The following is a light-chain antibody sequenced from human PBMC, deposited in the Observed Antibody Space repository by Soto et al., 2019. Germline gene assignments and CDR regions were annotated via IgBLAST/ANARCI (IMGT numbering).Light chain of an antibody. Sequence: QSVLTQPASGSGSPGQWITISCTGTSSDVGSYNLVSWYQQHPGKAPKLMIYEVNKRPSGVSNRFSGSKSGNTASLTISGLQAEDEADYYCCSYAGSSTYVFGTGTKVTVL. V-gene: IGLV2-23*02. CDR1: SSDVGSYNL. CDR2: EVN. CDR3: CSYAGSSTYV. J-gene: IGLJ1*01.